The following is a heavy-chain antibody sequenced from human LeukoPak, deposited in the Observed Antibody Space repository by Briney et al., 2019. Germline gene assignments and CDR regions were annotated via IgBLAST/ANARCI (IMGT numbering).Heavy chain of an antibody. CDR2: INPNSGGT. J-gene: IGHJ4*02. Sequence: ASVKVSCKASGYTFTGYYMHWVRQAPGRGLEWMGWINPNSGGTNYAQKFQGRVTMTRDTSISTAYMELSRLRSDDTAVYYCARLPGYSSGWLDYWGQGTLVTVSS. D-gene: IGHD6-19*01. V-gene: IGHV1-2*02. CDR3: ARLPGYSSGWLDY. CDR1: GYTFTGYY.